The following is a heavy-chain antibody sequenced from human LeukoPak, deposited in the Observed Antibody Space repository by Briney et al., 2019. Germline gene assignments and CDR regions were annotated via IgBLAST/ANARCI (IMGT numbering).Heavy chain of an antibody. D-gene: IGHD3-10*01. CDR3: ARLALWFGEEDYYGMDV. Sequence: SETLSLTCTVSGGSISSYYWSWIRQPPGKGLEWIGYIYYSVSTNYNPSLKSRVTISVDTSKNQFSLKLSSVTAADTAVYYCARLALWFGEEDYYGMDVWGQGTTVTVSS. CDR2: IYYSVST. V-gene: IGHV4-59*01. CDR1: GGSISSYY. J-gene: IGHJ6*02.